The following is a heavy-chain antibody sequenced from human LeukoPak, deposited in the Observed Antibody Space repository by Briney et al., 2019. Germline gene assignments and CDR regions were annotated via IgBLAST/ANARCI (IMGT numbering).Heavy chain of an antibody. V-gene: IGHV3-11*06. CDR2: ISGSSGST. Sequence: GALRHSCAASGFTFSNYYMSWIRQAPGKGLEWVSYISGSSGSTNYADSVMGRFTISRDNGKNSLYLQMNSLRAEDTAVYYCARDQGENYDSSGYYPYWGQGTLVTVSS. J-gene: IGHJ4*02. CDR3: ARDQGENYDSSGYYPY. D-gene: IGHD3-22*01. CDR1: GFTFSNYY.